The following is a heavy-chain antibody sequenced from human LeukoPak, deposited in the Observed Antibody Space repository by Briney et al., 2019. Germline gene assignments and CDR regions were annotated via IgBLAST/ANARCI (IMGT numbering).Heavy chain of an antibody. CDR3: ARNSFAELMLLGSAYGMDV. V-gene: IGHV3-48*04. CDR1: GFTFSSYN. J-gene: IGHJ6*02. D-gene: IGHD2-8*01. Sequence: GGSLRLSCAASGFTFSSYNMNWVRQAPGKGLEWISYIGSGSRTIYYADSVKGRFTISRDNAKNSLYLQMNSLRAEDTAVYYCARNSFAELMLLGSAYGMDVWGQGTTVIVSS. CDR2: IGSGSRTI.